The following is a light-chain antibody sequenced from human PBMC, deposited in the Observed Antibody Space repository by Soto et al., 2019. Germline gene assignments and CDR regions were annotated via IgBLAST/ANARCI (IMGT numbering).Light chain of an antibody. CDR2: GAS. CDR1: QSVSSSY. V-gene: IGKV3-20*01. J-gene: IGKJ2*01. Sequence: EIVLTQSPGTLSLSPGERATLSCRASQSVSSSYLAWYQQKPGQAPRLLIYGASSRATGIPDRFSGSGSVTDFTLTISRLEPEDFAVYYCQQYGSSPYTFGRGTKLEIK. CDR3: QQYGSSPYT.